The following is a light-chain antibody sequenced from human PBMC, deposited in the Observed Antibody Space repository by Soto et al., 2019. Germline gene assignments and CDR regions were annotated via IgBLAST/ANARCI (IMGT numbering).Light chain of an antibody. J-gene: IGKJ1*01. CDR3: QEYNNWPPTWT. V-gene: IGKV3-15*01. Sequence: EIVMTQSPATLSVSPGDRATLSCRASQSVSSNLAWYRQRPGQAPRLLLYGASTRATGIPARFSGSGSETEFTVTISSLQSEDSATYYCQEYNNWPPTWTFGQGTKVEIK. CDR1: QSVSSN. CDR2: GAS.